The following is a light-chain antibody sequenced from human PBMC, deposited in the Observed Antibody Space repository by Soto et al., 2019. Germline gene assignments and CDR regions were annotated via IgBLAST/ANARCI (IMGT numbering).Light chain of an antibody. CDR2: GAS. CDR1: QSIVTNY. V-gene: IGKV3-20*01. CDR3: LRYGTSLT. Sequence: EVVLTQSPGTLFLSPGQRAALSCRASQSIVTNYLAWYQQKPGQARRLLLYGASSRATGIPDRFSGSGSGTDFTLTISRLEPDDFGVYYCLRYGTSLTFGQGTRVEIK. J-gene: IGKJ1*01.